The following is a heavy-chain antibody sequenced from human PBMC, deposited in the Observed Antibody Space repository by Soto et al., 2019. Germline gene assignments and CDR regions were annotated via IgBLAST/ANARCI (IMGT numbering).Heavy chain of an antibody. D-gene: IGHD6-19*01. CDR1: GGTFSSYA. CDR2: IIPIFGTA. CDR3: ARSAVAGRYYYYGMDV. J-gene: IGHJ6*02. Sequence: QVQLVQSGAEVKKPGSSVKVSCKASGGTFSSYAISWVRQAPGQGLEWMGGIIPIFGTANYAQKFQGRVTIHAEESTSTAYMGLSSLRSEDTAVYYCARSAVAGRYYYYGMDVWGQGTTVTVSS. V-gene: IGHV1-69*12.